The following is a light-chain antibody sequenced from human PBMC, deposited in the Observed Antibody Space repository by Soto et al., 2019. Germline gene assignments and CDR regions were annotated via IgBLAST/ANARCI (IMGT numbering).Light chain of an antibody. CDR1: SSNIGAGFD. CDR3: QSFDSSLSGSGV. Sequence: QSVLTQPPSVSGAPGQRVTISCTGSSSNIGAGFDVHWYQQLPGTAPKPLIYGNSNRPSGVPDRFSGSKSGTSASLAITRLRAEDEADYYCQSFDSSLSGSGVFGGGTKLTVL. J-gene: IGLJ2*01. V-gene: IGLV1-40*01. CDR2: GNS.